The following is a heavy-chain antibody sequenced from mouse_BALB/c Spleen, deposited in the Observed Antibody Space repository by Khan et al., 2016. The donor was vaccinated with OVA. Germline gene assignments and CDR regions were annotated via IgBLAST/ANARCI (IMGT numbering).Heavy chain of an antibody. J-gene: IGHJ4*01. D-gene: IGHD2-1*01. CDR3: TRDGNYMDY. CDR1: GYSITSGYA. CDR2: IYFSGSI. Sequence: EVQLQESGPDLVKPSQSLSLTCTVTGYSITSGYAWHWIRQFPGNKLEWMAYIYFSGSINYNPSPKIRISVTRDTSKNQFFMQLNSVTSEDTATYYCTRDGNYMDYWGQGTSVTVAS. V-gene: IGHV3-1*02.